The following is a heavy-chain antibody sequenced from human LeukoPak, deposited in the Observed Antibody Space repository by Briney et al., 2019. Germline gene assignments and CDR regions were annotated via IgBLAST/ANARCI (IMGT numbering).Heavy chain of an antibody. J-gene: IGHJ1*01. CDR2: IIPIFGTA. Sequence: SVKVSCKASGGTFSSYAISWVRQAPGQGLEWMGGIIPIFGTANYAQKFQGRVTITADESTSTAYMELSSLRSGDTAVYYCARGHSSGWSKGTEYFQHWGQGTLVTVSS. V-gene: IGHV1-69*01. CDR3: ARGHSSGWSKGTEYFQH. D-gene: IGHD6-19*01. CDR1: GGTFSSYA.